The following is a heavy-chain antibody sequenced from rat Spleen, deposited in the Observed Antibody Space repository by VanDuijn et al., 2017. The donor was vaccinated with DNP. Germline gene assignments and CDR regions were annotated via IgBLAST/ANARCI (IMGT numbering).Heavy chain of an antibody. D-gene: IGHD1-1*01. Sequence: EVQLVESGGDLVQPGRSLKLSCAASGFTFSDYYMAWVRQAPTKGLEWVAYIGSDGYAPYYGDSVKGRFTISRDNAKSTLYLQMDSLRSEETATYYCASLLLPNWFTYWGQGTLVTVSS. J-gene: IGHJ3*01. CDR1: GFTFSDYY. V-gene: IGHV5S11*01. CDR3: ASLLLPNWFTY. CDR2: IGSDGYAP.